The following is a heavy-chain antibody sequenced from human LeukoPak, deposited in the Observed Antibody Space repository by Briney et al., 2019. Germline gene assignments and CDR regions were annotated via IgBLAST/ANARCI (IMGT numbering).Heavy chain of an antibody. J-gene: IGHJ4*02. D-gene: IGHD1-1*01. CDR3: AKTAGTTASQLDY. V-gene: IGHV3-23*01. CDR1: GFTFSRYA. Sequence: GGSLKLSCAASGFTFSRYAMSWVRQAPGKGLEWVSTITGSGHSTYYTDSVQGRFSISRDNSNSTLYLQMNSLRAEDTAIYYCAKTAGTTASQLDYWGQGTLVSVSS. CDR2: ITGSGHST.